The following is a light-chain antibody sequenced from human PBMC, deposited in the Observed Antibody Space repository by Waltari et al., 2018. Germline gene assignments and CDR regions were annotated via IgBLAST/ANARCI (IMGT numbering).Light chain of an antibody. Sequence: QSVLTQPPSVSGAPGQRVTISCPGSSSNIGAGYDVHWYQQLPGTAPKLLIYGNSNRPSGVPDRFSGSKSGTSASLAITGLQAEDEADYYCQSYDSSLSGSRVVFGGGTKLTVL. J-gene: IGLJ2*01. CDR1: SSNIGAGYD. CDR2: GNS. CDR3: QSYDSSLSGSRVV. V-gene: IGLV1-40*01.